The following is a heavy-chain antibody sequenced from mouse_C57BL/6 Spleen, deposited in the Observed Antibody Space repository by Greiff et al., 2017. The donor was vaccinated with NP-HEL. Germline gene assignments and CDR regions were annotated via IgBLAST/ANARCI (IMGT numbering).Heavy chain of an antibody. CDR2: IRLKSDNYAT. CDR1: GFTFSNYW. V-gene: IGHV6-3*01. J-gene: IGHJ2*01. CDR3: TGDVGYFDY. Sequence: EVKVVESGGGLVQPGGSMKLSCVASGFTFSNYWMNWVRQSPEKGLEWVAQIRLKSDNYATHYAESVKGRFTISRDDSKSSVYLQMNNLRAEDTGIYYCTGDVGYFDYWGQGTTLTVSS.